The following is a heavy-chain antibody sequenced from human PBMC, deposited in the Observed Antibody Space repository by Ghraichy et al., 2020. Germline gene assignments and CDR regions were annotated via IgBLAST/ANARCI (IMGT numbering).Heavy chain of an antibody. CDR3: ARAPFYYYGSGSLDY. V-gene: IGHV4-31*03. D-gene: IGHD3-10*01. Sequence: SQTLSLTCTVSGGSFSSGGYYWSWIRHHPGKGLEWIGYIYYGGNSYFNPSLKGRASISIDTSKSQFSLKLSPVTAADTAVYYCARAPFYYYGSGSLDYWGQGILVSVSS. CDR1: GGSFSSGGYY. CDR2: IYYGGNS. J-gene: IGHJ4*02.